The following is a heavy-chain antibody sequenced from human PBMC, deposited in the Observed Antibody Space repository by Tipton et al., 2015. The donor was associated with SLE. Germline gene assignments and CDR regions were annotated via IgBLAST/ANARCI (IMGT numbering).Heavy chain of an antibody. CDR1: GYTFTGYY. D-gene: IGHD6-13*01. V-gene: IGHV1-2*02. CDR3: ARVPRMAAAGKAFDI. J-gene: IGHJ3*02. CDR2: INPNSGGT. Sequence: QSGAEVKKPGASVKVSCKASGYTFTGYYMHWVRQVPGQGLEWMGWINPNSGGTNYAQKFQGRVTMTRDTSISTAYMELSRLRSDDTAVYYCARVPRMAAAGKAFDIWGQGTMVTVSS.